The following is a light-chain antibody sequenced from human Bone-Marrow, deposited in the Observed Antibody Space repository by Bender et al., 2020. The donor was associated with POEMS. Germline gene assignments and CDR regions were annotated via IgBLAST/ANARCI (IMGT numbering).Light chain of an antibody. V-gene: IGLV2-23*01. Sequence: QSALTQPASVSGSPGQSITISCSDVGSHNLVSCHQQHPGKIPKLMIYESDMRPSGVSTRFSGSKSGNAASVTISGLQAEDEADYFCFSYRGGAVFGTGTKVTVL. J-gene: IGLJ1*01. CDR1: DVGSHNL. CDR3: FSYRGGAV. CDR2: ESD.